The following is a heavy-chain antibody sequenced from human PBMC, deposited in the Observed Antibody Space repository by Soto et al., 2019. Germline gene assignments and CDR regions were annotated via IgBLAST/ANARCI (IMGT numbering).Heavy chain of an antibody. J-gene: IGHJ4*02. CDR3: ARSADFDWLFEYYFDY. V-gene: IGHV4-30-4*01. Sequence: SETLSLTCTVSGGSISSGDYYWSWIRQPPGKGLEWIGYIYYSGSTYYNPSLKSRVTISVDTSKNQFSLKLSSVTAADTAVYYCARSADFDWLFEYYFDYWGQGTLVTVSS. CDR2: IYYSGST. D-gene: IGHD3-9*01. CDR1: GGSISSGDYY.